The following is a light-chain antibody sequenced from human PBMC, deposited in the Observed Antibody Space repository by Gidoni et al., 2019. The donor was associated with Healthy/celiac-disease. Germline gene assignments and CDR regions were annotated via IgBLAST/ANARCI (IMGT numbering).Light chain of an antibody. J-gene: IGKJ1*01. CDR3: QQYNNWPPVRT. Sequence: EIVMTQSPATLSVSPGERATLSCRASQSVSSNLAWYQQKPGQAPRLLIYGASTRATGIPARFSGSGSGTEFTLTISSLQSEDFAVYYCQQYNNWPPVRTFXXXTKVEIK. V-gene: IGKV3-15*01. CDR2: GAS. CDR1: QSVSSN.